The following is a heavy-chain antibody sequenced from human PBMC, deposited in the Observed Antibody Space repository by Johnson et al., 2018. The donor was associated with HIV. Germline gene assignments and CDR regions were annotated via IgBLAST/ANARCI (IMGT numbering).Heavy chain of an antibody. Sequence: QVLLVESGGGVVQPGRSLRLSCAASGFTFSSYAMHWVRQAPGKGLEWVAVISYDGSNKYYADSVKGRFTISRDNSKNTLYLQMSSLRAEDTALYYCVRDDRPDAFDIWGQGTMVTVSS. CDR3: VRDDRPDAFDI. CDR2: ISYDGSNK. V-gene: IGHV3-30*14. J-gene: IGHJ3*02. CDR1: GFTFSSYA.